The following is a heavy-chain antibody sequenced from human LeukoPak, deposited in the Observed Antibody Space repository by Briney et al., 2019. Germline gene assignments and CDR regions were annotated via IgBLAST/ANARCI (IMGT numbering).Heavy chain of an antibody. CDR3: ASSHDSSGSIPEGWFDP. J-gene: IGHJ5*02. CDR1: GGSISSSSYY. D-gene: IGHD3-22*01. CDR2: IYYSGST. V-gene: IGHV4-39*01. Sequence: SETLSLTCTVSGGSISSSSYYWGWIRQPPGKGLEWIGSIYYSGSTYYNPSLKSRVTISVDTSKNQFSLKLSSVTAADTAVYYCASSHDSSGSIPEGWFDPWGQGTLVTVSS.